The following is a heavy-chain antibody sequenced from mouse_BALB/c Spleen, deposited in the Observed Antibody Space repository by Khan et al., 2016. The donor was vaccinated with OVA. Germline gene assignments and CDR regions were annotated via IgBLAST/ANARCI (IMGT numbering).Heavy chain of an antibody. CDR2: ISSSGSYT. V-gene: IGHV5-6*01. Sequence: DVQLQESGGDLVKPGGSLKLSCAASGFTFSTFGMSWVRQTPDQRLEWVATISSSGSYTYYPDNVKGRFTISRDKATNTPYLQVSSLTSEEPAMFCCTRLAYYYSSGGFAYWGQGTLVTVSA. CDR3: TRLAYYYSSGGFAY. J-gene: IGHJ3*01. CDR1: GFTFSTFG. D-gene: IGHD1-1*01.